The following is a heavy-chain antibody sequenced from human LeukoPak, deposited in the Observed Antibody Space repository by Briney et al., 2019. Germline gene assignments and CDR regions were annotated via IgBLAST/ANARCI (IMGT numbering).Heavy chain of an antibody. CDR3: AKWIITMVRGVIIPSINWFDP. CDR2: ISSSGSTI. Sequence: GGSLRLSCAASGFTFSSYEMNWVRQAPGKGLEWVSYISSSGSTIYYADSVKGRFTISRDNSKNTLYLQMNSLRAEDTAVYYCAKWIITMVRGVIIPSINWFDPWGQGTLVTVSS. D-gene: IGHD3-10*01. CDR1: GFTFSSYE. V-gene: IGHV3-48*03. J-gene: IGHJ5*02.